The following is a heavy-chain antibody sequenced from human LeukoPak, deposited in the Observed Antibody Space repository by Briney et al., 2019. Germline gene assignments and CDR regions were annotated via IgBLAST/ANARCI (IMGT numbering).Heavy chain of an antibody. Sequence: GGSLRLSCAASGFTFSSYSMNWVRQAPGKGLEWVSSISSSSSYIYYADSVRGRFTISRDNAKNSLYLQMNSLRAEDTAVYYCASGYCSSTSCYRFGYWGQGTLVTVSS. CDR2: ISSSSSYI. CDR1: GFTFSSYS. V-gene: IGHV3-21*01. D-gene: IGHD2-2*01. J-gene: IGHJ4*02. CDR3: ASGYCSSTSCYRFGY.